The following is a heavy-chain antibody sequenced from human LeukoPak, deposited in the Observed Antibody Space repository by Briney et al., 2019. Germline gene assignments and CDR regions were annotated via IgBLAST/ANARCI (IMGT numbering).Heavy chain of an antibody. J-gene: IGHJ3*02. V-gene: IGHV3-48*03. CDR2: ISSSGSTV. CDR1: GFTFSSYE. CDR3: ARDCSGGSCYSPTPGAFDI. D-gene: IGHD2-15*01. Sequence: GGSLRLSCAASGFTFSSYEMNWVRQAPGKGLEWVSYISSSGSTVYYADSVKGRFTISRDNAKNSLYLQMNSLRAEDTAVYYCARDCSGGSCYSPTPGAFDIWGQGTMVTVSS.